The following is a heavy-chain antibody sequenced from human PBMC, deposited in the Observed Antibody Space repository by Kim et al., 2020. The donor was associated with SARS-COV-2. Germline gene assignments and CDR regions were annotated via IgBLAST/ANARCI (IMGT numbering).Heavy chain of an antibody. V-gene: IGHV4-4*02. Sequence: SYSPPPKGRVTISIDKSKNKYSLKMSSVTAADTAVYYCARVDQEQLAFDYWGQGTLVTVSS. J-gene: IGHJ4*02. CDR3: ARVDQEQLAFDY. D-gene: IGHD6-13*01.